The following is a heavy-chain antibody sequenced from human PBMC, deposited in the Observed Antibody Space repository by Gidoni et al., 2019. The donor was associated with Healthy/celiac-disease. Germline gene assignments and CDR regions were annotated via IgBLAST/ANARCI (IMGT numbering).Heavy chain of an antibody. CDR2: KKQDLSEK. D-gene: IGHD3-10*01. V-gene: IGHV3-7*01. Sequence: VQLVESGGDLVQPVGSLRLSCAASGFTYSRHWRSWGRQAPGRGLEWVANKKQDLSEKYYADPVKGRFTISRNNAKNSLYLQMNSMRAEDRAVYCCAGDSVEGLWFGGSTLNWLDPWGQGTLVTVSS. CDR1: GFTYSRHW. J-gene: IGHJ5*02. CDR3: AGDSVEGLWFGGSTLNWLDP.